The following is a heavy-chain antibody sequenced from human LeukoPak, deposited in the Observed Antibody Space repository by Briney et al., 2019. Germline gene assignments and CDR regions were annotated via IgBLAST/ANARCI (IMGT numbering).Heavy chain of an antibody. Sequence: PGGSLRLSCAASGFTFSSYSMNWVRQAPGKGLEWVSSISSSSSYIYYADSVKGRLTISRDNAKNSLYLQMNSLRAEDTAVYYCARVSTGTGAYYFDCWGQGTLVTVSS. D-gene: IGHD2-8*02. CDR2: ISSSSSYI. J-gene: IGHJ4*02. CDR1: GFTFSSYS. V-gene: IGHV3-21*01. CDR3: ARVSTGTGAYYFDC.